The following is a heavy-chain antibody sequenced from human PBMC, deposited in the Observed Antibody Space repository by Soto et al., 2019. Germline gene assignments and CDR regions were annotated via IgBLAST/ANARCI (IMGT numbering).Heavy chain of an antibody. V-gene: IGHV4-34*01. CDR1: GGSLSGYS. Sequence: PSETLSLTCDVSGGSLSGYSWNWIRQPPGKGLEWIGEINHRGATVYNPSLKSRLTMSADSSKNQFSLKLKSVTSAGTALYYCARRFLDWPNHFYFDSWGQGTLVTVSS. J-gene: IGHJ4*02. CDR2: INHRGAT. CDR3: ARRFLDWPNHFYFDS. D-gene: IGHD3-3*01.